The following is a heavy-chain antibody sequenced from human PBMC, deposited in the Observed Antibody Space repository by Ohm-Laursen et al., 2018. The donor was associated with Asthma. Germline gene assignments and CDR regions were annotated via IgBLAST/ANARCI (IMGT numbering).Heavy chain of an antibody. CDR2: ISYSRRTI. J-gene: IGHJ4*02. Sequence: SLRLSCSASGFTFSTYSMNWVRRAPGKGLEWVSYISYSRRTIKYADSVKGRFTISRDNSKNTLYLQMNSVRAEDTAVYYCAKDDTTYSDILTGYSDYWGQGTLVTVSS. CDR1: GFTFSTYS. V-gene: IGHV3-48*01. D-gene: IGHD3-9*01. CDR3: AKDDTTYSDILTGYSDY.